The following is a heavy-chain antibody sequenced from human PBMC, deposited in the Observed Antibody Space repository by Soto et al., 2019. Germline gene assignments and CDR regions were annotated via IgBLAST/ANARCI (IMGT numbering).Heavy chain of an antibody. CDR1: GGTFSSYA. CDR2: IIPIFGTA. V-gene: IGHV1-69*13. CDR3: AIGYCSSTSCYKTWSIPYYGMDV. Sequence: GASVKVSCKASGGTFSSYAVSWVRQAPGQGLEWMGGIIPIFGTANYAQKFQGRVTITADESTSTAYMEVSSLRSEDTAVYYCAIGYCSSTSCYKTWSIPYYGMDVWGQGTTVTVSS. J-gene: IGHJ6*02. D-gene: IGHD2-2*02.